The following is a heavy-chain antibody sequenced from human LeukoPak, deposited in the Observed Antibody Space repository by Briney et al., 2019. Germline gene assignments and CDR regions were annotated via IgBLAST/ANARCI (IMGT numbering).Heavy chain of an antibody. V-gene: IGHV4-59*08. CDR3: ARQMLRGDPFSLDS. J-gene: IGHJ4*02. Sequence: SETLSLTCSVSGGSIGSHYWSWIRQPPGKGLEWIGYIYYPGRTNQNPSLKSRVTISLDTSKNQFSLKLSSVTAADTAVYYCARQMLRGDPFSLDSWGQGTLVTVSS. D-gene: IGHD3-10*01. CDR2: IYYPGRT. CDR1: GGSIGSHY.